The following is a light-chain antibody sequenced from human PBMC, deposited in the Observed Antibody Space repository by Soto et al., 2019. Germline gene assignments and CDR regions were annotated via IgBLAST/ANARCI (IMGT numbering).Light chain of an antibody. CDR2: DAS. CDR3: QQRSNWLWT. Sequence: EIVLTQSPGTLSLSPGERATLSCRASQSVKSYVAWYQQKPGQAPRLLIYDASNRATGIPARFSGSGSGTDFTLTISSLEPEDFAVYYCQQRSNWLWTFGQGTKVEIK. V-gene: IGKV3-11*01. J-gene: IGKJ1*01. CDR1: QSVKSY.